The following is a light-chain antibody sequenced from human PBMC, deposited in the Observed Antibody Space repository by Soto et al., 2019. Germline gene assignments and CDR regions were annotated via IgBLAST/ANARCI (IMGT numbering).Light chain of an antibody. CDR2: GAS. Sequence: EVVLTQSPGTLSLSPGERATLSCRASQSVGQSLAWYQQKPGQAPRLLIYGASARATGIPDRFSGSGSGTDFTLTISSLQPEDFATYYCQQSYSFPRTFGQGTKVDIK. J-gene: IGKJ1*01. CDR1: QSVGQS. V-gene: IGKV3-20*01. CDR3: QQSYSFPRT.